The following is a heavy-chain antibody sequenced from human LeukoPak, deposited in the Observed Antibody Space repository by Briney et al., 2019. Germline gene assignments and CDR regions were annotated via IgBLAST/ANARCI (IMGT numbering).Heavy chain of an antibody. Sequence: ASVKVSCKASGGTFSSYAISWVRQAPGQGLEWMGGISPTFGTANYAQKFQGRVTITADESTSTAYMELSSLRSEDTAVYYCARDSDGNYGYYYYGTDVWGQGTTVTVSS. CDR2: ISPTFGTA. J-gene: IGHJ6*02. V-gene: IGHV1-69*13. D-gene: IGHD4-17*01. CDR1: GGTFSSYA. CDR3: ARDSDGNYGYYYYGTDV.